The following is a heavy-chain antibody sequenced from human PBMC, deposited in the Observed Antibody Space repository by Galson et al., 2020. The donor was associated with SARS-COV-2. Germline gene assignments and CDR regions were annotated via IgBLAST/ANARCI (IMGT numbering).Heavy chain of an antibody. J-gene: IGHJ4*02. D-gene: IGHD4-17*01. CDR2: FDPEDGET. Sequence: ASVKVSCKVSGYTLTELSMHWVRQAPGKGLEWMGGFDPEDGETIYAQKFQGRVTMTEDTSTDTAYMELSSLRSEDTAVYYCAPDARSPMTTVTTYAGYWGQGTLVTVSS. CDR1: GYTLTELS. V-gene: IGHV1-24*01. CDR3: APDARSPMTTVTTYAGY.